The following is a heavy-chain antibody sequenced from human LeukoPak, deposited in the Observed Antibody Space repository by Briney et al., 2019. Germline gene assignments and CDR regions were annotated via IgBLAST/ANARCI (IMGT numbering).Heavy chain of an antibody. CDR3: ARGGVDYYGSGTYYLMYYFDY. D-gene: IGHD3-10*01. J-gene: IGHJ4*02. CDR1: GFPFSSYA. Sequence: GGSLRLSCAASGFPFSSYAMSWVRQAPGKGLEWVSAISGSGDSTYYADSVKGRFTISRDNSKNTLYLQMNSLRAEDTAVYFCARGGVDYYGSGTYYLMYYFDYWGQGALVTVSS. CDR2: ISGSGDST. V-gene: IGHV3-23*01.